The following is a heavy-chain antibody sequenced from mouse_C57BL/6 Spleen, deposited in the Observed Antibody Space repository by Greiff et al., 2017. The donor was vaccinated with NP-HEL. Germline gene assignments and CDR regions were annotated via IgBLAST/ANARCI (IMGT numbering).Heavy chain of an antibody. J-gene: IGHJ2*01. Sequence: QVQLQQPGAELVKPGASVKMSCKASGYTFTSYWITWVKQRPGQGLEWIGDIYPGSGSTNYNEKFKSKATLTVDKPSSTAYMQLSSLTSEDSAVYYCARGPYYYGSSSYYFDYWGQGTTLTVSS. D-gene: IGHD1-1*01. V-gene: IGHV1-55*01. CDR2: IYPGSGST. CDR1: GYTFTSYW. CDR3: ARGPYYYGSSSYYFDY.